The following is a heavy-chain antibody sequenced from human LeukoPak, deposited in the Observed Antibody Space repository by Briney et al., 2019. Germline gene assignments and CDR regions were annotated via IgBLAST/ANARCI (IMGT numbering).Heavy chain of an antibody. J-gene: IGHJ5*02. V-gene: IGHV4-39*07. Sequence: PSETLSLTCTVSGGSISTTNYYWGWIRQPPGKGLEWIGSIYYSRSTNYNPSLKSRVTISVDTSKNQFSLKLSSVTAADTAVYYCARDTTGGAWFDPWGQGTLVTVSS. D-gene: IGHD1-1*01. CDR3: ARDTTGGAWFDP. CDR2: IYYSRST. CDR1: GGSISTTNYY.